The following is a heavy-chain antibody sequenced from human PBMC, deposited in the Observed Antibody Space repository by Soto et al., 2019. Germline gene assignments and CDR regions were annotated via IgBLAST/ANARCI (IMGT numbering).Heavy chain of an antibody. D-gene: IGHD3-22*01. V-gene: IGHV4-39*07. Sequence: SETLSLTCTVSGGSISSSSYYWGWIRQPPGKGLEWIGSIYYSGSTYYNPSLKSRVTISVDTSKNQFSLKLSSVTAADTAVYYCASIGYYDSSGYPDPYYYYMDVWGKGTTVTVSS. CDR3: ASIGYYDSSGYPDPYYYYMDV. CDR1: GGSISSSSYY. J-gene: IGHJ6*03. CDR2: IYYSGST.